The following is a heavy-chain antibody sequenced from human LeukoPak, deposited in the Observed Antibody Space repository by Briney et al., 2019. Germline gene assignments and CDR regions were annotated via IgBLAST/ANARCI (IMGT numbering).Heavy chain of an antibody. CDR1: GGSFSGYY. Sequence: SETLSLTCAVYGGSFSGYYWSWIRQPPGKGLEWIGEINHSGGTNYNPSLKSRVTISVDTSKNQFSLKLSSVTAADTAVYYCARLGRHYYGSGSYYPPFDYWGQGTLVTVSS. D-gene: IGHD3-10*01. CDR3: ARLGRHYYGSGSYYPPFDY. CDR2: INHSGGT. J-gene: IGHJ4*02. V-gene: IGHV4-34*01.